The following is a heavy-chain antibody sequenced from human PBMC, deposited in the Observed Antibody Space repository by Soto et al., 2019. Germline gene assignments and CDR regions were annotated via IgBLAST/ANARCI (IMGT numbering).Heavy chain of an antibody. J-gene: IGHJ4*02. V-gene: IGHV4-39*01. CDR2: IYYSGST. CDR1: GGSISSSSYH. D-gene: IGHD6-19*01. CDR3: ATRLGGWNYFDY. Sequence: PSETLSLTCTVSGGSISSSSYHWGWIRQPPGEGLEWFGSIYYSGSTYYNPSLKSRVTISVDTSKNQFSLKLSSLTAADTAAYYCATRLGGWNYFDYWGQGTLVTVSS.